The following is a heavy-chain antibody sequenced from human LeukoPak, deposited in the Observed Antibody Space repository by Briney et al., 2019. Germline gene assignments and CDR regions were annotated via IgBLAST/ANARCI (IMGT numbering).Heavy chain of an antibody. CDR3: ARHIGGGIEDMDV. CDR1: GGSIGTYY. V-gene: IGHV4-59*08. D-gene: IGHD3-16*02. Sequence: PSETLSLTCTVSGGSIGTYYWSWVRQSPGTGLEWIGYIYVTGTRYNLYLQSRVTISVDRSRNQFFLKMTSVTAADTAVYYCARHIGGGIEDMDVWGRGTKVTVSS. J-gene: IGHJ6*03. CDR2: IYVTGT.